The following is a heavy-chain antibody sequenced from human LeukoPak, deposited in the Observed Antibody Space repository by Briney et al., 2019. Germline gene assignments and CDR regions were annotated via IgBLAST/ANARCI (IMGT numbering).Heavy chain of an antibody. V-gene: IGHV3-72*01. CDR2: MRNKANGYTT. D-gene: IGHD7-27*01. CDR3: TTSPETGVNVFDI. J-gene: IGHJ3*02. CDR1: GFTFSDHY. Sequence: PGGSLRLSCAGSGFTFSDHYIDWVRQAPGRGLEWIGRMRNKANGYTTENAASVKGRLTLSRDDLRRLVYLQLKSLKIEDTAVYYCTTSPETGVNVFDIWGQGTMVTVSS.